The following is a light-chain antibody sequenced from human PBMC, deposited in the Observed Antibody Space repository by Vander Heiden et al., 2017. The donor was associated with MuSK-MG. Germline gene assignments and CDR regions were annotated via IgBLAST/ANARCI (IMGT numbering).Light chain of an antibody. J-gene: IGLJ2*01. CDR3: QSYDSSHVV. V-gene: IGLV1-40*01. CDR2: GNS. CDR1: SSNIGAGYD. Sequence: QSVLTQPPSVSGAPGQRVTISCTGSSSNIGAGYDVHWYQQLPGTAPILRIYGNSNRPSGVPDRFSGSKSGTSASLAITGLQAEDEADDYCQSYDSSHVVFGGGTKLNVL.